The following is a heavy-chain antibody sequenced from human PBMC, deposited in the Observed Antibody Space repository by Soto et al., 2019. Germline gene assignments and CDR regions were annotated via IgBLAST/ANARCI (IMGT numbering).Heavy chain of an antibody. CDR2: IYYSGST. CDR1: GGSISSYY. J-gene: IGHJ5*02. Sequence: SETLSLTCTVSGGSISSYYWSWIRQPPGKGLERIGYIYYSGSTNYNPSLKSRVTISVDTSKNQFSLKLSSATAADTAVYYCARLHPAIAVAGPNWFDPWGQGTLVTVSS. V-gene: IGHV4-59*08. CDR3: ARLHPAIAVAGPNWFDP. D-gene: IGHD6-19*01.